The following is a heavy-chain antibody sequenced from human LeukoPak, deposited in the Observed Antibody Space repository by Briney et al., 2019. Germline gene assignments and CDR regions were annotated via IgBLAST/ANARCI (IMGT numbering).Heavy chain of an antibody. CDR2: INPNSGGT. D-gene: IGHD6-19*01. Sequence: ASVKVSCKASGYTFTGYYMHWVRQAPGQGLEWMGWINPNSGGTNYAQKFQGRVSMTRDTSISTAYMELSRLRSDDTAVYYCARGNVAVAAFDYWGQGTLVTVSS. CDR3: ARGNVAVAAFDY. V-gene: IGHV1-2*02. CDR1: GYTFTGYY. J-gene: IGHJ4*02.